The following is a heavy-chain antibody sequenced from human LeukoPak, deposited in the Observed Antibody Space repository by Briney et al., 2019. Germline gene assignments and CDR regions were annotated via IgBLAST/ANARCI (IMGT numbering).Heavy chain of an antibody. CDR3: ARAADYYDSSGNGDY. D-gene: IGHD3-22*01. Sequence: SETLSLTCTVSGGSISSYYWSWIRQPPGKGLEWIGYISYSGSTNYNPSLKSRVTTSVDTSKNQLSLKLNSVTAADTAVYYCARAADYYDSSGNGDYWGQGTLVTVSS. CDR2: ISYSGST. V-gene: IGHV4-59*01. CDR1: GGSISSYY. J-gene: IGHJ4*02.